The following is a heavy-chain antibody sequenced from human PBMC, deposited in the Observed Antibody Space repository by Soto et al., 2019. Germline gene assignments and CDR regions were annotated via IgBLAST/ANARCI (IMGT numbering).Heavy chain of an antibody. V-gene: IGHV2-5*01. CDR2: IYWNDDK. J-gene: IGHJ5*02. D-gene: IGHD3-16*01. CDR1: GFSLSTSGVG. Sequence: SGPTLVNPTQTLTLTCTFSGFSLSTSGVGVGWIRQPPGKALEWLALIYWNDDKRYSPSLKSRLTITKDTSKNQVVLTMTNMDVVAAATYLYSCWRVVWDGGSRPNNWFDPWGQGTLVTVSS. CDR3: SCWRVVWDGGSRPNNWFDP.